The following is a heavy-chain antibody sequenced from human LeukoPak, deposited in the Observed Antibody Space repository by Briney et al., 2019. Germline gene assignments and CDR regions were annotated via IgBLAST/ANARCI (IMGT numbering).Heavy chain of an antibody. CDR1: GYNFPSYW. Sequence: GESLKISCKGSGYNFPSYWIGWVRQMPGKGLEWMGIIYPADSDTRFRPSFQGQVTISADKSISTAFPQWSSLEASDTAMYYCARQDNDAVDIWGQGTMVTVSS. CDR2: IYPADSDT. CDR3: ARQDNDAVDI. V-gene: IGHV5-51*01. J-gene: IGHJ3*02.